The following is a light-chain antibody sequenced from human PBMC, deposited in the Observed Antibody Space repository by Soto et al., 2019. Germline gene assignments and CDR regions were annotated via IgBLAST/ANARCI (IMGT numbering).Light chain of an antibody. Sequence: QAVVTQPPSVSGAPGQRVTISCTGGHSNIGAGYDVHWYQQLPGIAPQLLIFANTNRPAGVPDRFSGSQSGTSASLTITGLQADDEADYFCQSYDSSLTVVVFGGGTKVTVL. CDR2: ANT. CDR1: HSNIGAGYD. V-gene: IGLV1-40*01. J-gene: IGLJ2*01. CDR3: QSYDSSLTVVV.